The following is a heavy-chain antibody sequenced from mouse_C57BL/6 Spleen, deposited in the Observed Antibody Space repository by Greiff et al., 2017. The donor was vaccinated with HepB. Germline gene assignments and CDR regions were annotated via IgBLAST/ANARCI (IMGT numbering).Heavy chain of an antibody. J-gene: IGHJ2*01. CDR1: GYTFTSYW. D-gene: IGHD4-1*01. Sequence: QVQLQQPGAELVRPGTSVKLSCKASGYTFTSYWMHWVKQRPGQGLEWIGVIDPSDSYTNYNQKFKGKATLTVDTSSSTAYMQLSSLTSEDSAVYYCATETGHDYWGQGTTLTVSS. CDR3: ATETGHDY. V-gene: IGHV1-59*01. CDR2: IDPSDSYT.